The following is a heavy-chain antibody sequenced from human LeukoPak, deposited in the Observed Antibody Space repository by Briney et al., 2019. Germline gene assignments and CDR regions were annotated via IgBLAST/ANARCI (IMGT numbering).Heavy chain of an antibody. D-gene: IGHD4-23*01. CDR3: ARAMTTVVTSIPYFDY. CDR2: INHSGST. J-gene: IGHJ4*02. CDR1: GGSFSGYY. Sequence: SETLSLTCAVYGGSFSGYYWSWIRQPPGKGLEWIGEINHSGSTNYNPSLKSRVTISVDTSKNQFSLKLSSVTAADTAVYYCARAMTTVVTSIPYFDYWGQGTLVTVSS. V-gene: IGHV4-34*01.